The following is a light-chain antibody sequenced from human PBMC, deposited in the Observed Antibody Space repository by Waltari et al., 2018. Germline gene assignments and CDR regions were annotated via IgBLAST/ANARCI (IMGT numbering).Light chain of an antibody. CDR1: QSISTS. V-gene: IGKV1-39*01. Sequence: IQMTQSPSSLSASVGDRVTITCRASQSISTSLNWYQQIPGKAPELLIDVASTLQRGGPSRFSGSGSGTDFSLTISSLQPEDFATYYCQQSYTTAYTFGQGTKLEIK. J-gene: IGKJ2*01. CDR3: QQSYTTAYT. CDR2: VAS.